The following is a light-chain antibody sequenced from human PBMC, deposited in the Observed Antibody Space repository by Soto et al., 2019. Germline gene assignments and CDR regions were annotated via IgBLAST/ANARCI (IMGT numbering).Light chain of an antibody. CDR3: TSFTTSITFV. Sequence: QSALAQPASVSGSPGQSITISCTGTSSEVGRYNYVSWFQQHPGKAPKLLIYDVSNWPSGVSDRFSGSKSGNTASLTISGLQAEDEADYYCTSFTTSITFVFGTGTKLTVL. CDR2: DVS. CDR1: SSEVGRYNY. J-gene: IGLJ1*01. V-gene: IGLV2-14*01.